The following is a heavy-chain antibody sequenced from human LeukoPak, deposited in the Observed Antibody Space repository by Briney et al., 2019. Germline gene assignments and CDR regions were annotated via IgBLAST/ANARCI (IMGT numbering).Heavy chain of an antibody. V-gene: IGHV3-23*01. D-gene: IGHD5-18*01. J-gene: IGHJ4*02. CDR1: GFTFSSYA. CDR2: ISGSGGST. Sequence: GGSLRLSCAAPGFTFSSYAMSWVRQAPGKGLEWVSAISGSGGSTYYADSVKGRFTISRDNSKNTLYLQMNSLRAEDTAVYYCAKVGDTAMVYGPYDYWGQGTLVTVSS. CDR3: AKVGDTAMVYGPYDY.